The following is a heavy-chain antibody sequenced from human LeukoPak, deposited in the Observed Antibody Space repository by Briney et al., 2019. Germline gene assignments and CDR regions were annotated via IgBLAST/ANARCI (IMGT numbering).Heavy chain of an antibody. V-gene: IGHV4-39*01. D-gene: IGHD6-19*01. CDR2: IYYSGST. Sequence: SETLSLTCTVSGGSISSSSYYWGWIRQPPGKGLEWIASIYYSGSTYYNPSLRSRVTISVDTSRNQFSPRLSSVTAADAALYYCARGALVVAGTRWFDPWGQGILVTVSS. CDR3: ARGALVVAGTRWFDP. CDR1: GGSISSSSYY. J-gene: IGHJ5*02.